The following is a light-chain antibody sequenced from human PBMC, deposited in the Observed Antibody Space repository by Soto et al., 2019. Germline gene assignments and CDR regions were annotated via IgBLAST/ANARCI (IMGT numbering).Light chain of an antibody. Sequence: DIQMTQSPSSLSASVGDRVTITCRVSQGIYIYLAWYQQKPGSVPKLLIYGASTLQSGVPSRFSGSGSGTDFTLTISSLQPEDVATYYCQSYNSAPPQFTFGGGTKVEIK. CDR1: QGIYIY. CDR3: QSYNSAPPQFT. J-gene: IGKJ4*01. CDR2: GAS. V-gene: IGKV1-27*01.